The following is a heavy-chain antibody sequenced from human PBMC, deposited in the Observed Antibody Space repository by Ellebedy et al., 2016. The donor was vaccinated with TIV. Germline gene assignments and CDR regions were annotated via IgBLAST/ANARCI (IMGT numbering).Heavy chain of an antibody. Sequence: GGSLRLSXAASGFTFSSYSMNWVRQAPGKGLEWVSYISSSSSTIYYADSVKGRFTISRDNAKHSLYLQMNSLRDEDTAVYYCARRRDFWDLLHYYYGMDVWGQGTSVTVSS. CDR2: ISSSSSTI. D-gene: IGHD3-3*01. V-gene: IGHV3-48*02. CDR1: GFTFSSYS. J-gene: IGHJ6*02. CDR3: ARRRDFWDLLHYYYGMDV.